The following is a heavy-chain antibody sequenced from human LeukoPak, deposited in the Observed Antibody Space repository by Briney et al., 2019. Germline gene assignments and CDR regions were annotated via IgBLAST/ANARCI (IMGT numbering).Heavy chain of an antibody. J-gene: IGHJ4*02. Sequence: GGSLRLSCAVSGFTFSSYWMSWVRQAPGKGLEWVANIKQDGSEKYYVDSVKGRFTISRDNAKNSLYLQMNSLRAEDTAVYYCARDGELLFSGYYFDYWGQGTLVTVSS. CDR3: ARDGELLFSGYYFDY. CDR1: GFTFSSYW. V-gene: IGHV3-7*01. D-gene: IGHD1-26*01. CDR2: IKQDGSEK.